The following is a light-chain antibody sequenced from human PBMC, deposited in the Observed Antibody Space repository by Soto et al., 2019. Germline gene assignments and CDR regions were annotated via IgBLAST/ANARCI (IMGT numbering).Light chain of an antibody. CDR1: QSVSSDY. Sequence: EIVLTQSPGTLSLSPGDRATLSCSASQSVSSDYLAWYQQKPGQAQRLLIYGASRGAAGITDRFSGSGSGTDFTLTISRLEPEDFAVYFCQQYGRSPMFTFGQGTKLEVK. CDR2: GAS. V-gene: IGKV3-20*01. CDR3: QQYGRSPMFT. J-gene: IGKJ2*01.